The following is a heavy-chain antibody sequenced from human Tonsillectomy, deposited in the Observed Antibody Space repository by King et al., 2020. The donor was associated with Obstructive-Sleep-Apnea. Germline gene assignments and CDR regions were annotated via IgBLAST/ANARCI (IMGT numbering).Heavy chain of an antibody. J-gene: IGHJ5*02. V-gene: IGHV4-59*01. D-gene: IGHD2-2*01. CDR2: IYYSGST. CDR1: GGSISSYY. Sequence: LQLQESGPGLVKPSETLSLTCTVSGGSISSYYWNWIRQPPGKGLEWIGYIYYSGSTNYNPSLKSRVTISVDTSKNQFSLKLTSVTAAETAVYYCARGRGDCSSTSCYVGQFDPWGQGTLVTVSS. CDR3: ARGRGDCSSTSCYVGQFDP.